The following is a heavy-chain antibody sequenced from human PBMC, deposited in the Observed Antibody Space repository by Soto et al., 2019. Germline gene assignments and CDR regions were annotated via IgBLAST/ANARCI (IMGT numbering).Heavy chain of an antibody. CDR3: ARGTRV. Sequence: QVQLQESGPGLMQPSQTLSLTCTVSGGSIGSGGYWWSWIRQHPGRGLEWIGFVSYTGNTQYNPSIKSRVNVSVDTSTKQFSLKLSSVTAADTAVYYCARGTRVWGQGILVTVSS. V-gene: IGHV4-31*03. J-gene: IGHJ4*02. D-gene: IGHD2-2*01. CDR2: VSYTGNT. CDR1: GGSIGSGGYW.